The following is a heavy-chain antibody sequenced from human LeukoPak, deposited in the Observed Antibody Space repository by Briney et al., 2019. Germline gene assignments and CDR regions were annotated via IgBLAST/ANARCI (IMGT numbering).Heavy chain of an antibody. D-gene: IGHD2-21*01. CDR3: ARGYCGGDCLDY. CDR2: ISYDGSNK. CDR1: GFTSSSYA. J-gene: IGHJ4*02. V-gene: IGHV3-30*04. Sequence: GGSLRLSCAASGFTSSSYAMHWVRQAPGKGLEWVAVISYDGSNKYSADSVKGRFTISRDNSKNTLYLQMNSLRAEDTAVYYCARGYCGGDCLDYWGQGTLVTVSS.